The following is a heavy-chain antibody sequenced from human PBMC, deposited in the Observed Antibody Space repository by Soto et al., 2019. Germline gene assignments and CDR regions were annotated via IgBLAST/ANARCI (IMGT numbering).Heavy chain of an antibody. CDR2: VYHSGNP. CDR3: ARLALVTRIFDY. J-gene: IGHJ4*02. D-gene: IGHD2-21*02. CDR1: GGAISSGGYS. V-gene: IGHV4-30-2*01. Sequence: QLQLQESGSGLVKPSQTLSLTCAVSGGAISSGGYSWSWIRQPPGKGLAWIGYVYHSGNPYYTPSLKGRVTISLDRSKNQFSLELGSVTAADTAVYYCARLALVTRIFDYWGQGTLVTVSS.